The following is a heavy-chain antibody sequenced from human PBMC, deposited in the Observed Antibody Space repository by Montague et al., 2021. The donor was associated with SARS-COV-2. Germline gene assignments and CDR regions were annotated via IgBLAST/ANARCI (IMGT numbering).Heavy chain of an antibody. CDR1: GFTFSTYP. J-gene: IGHJ4*02. D-gene: IGHD2/OR15-2a*01. Sequence: SLRLSCAASGFTFSTYPMHWVRQAPGKGLEWVSSIGAGGSSTFYADSVKGRFTVSRDNSKNTLYLQMNSLRAEDTAVYYCASSYIPNKYYEVYWGQGTLVTVSS. V-gene: IGHV3-23*01. CDR2: IGAGGSST. CDR3: ASSYIPNKYYEVY.